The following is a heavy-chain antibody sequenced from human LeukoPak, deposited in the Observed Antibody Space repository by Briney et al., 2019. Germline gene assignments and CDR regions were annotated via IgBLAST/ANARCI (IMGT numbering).Heavy chain of an antibody. Sequence: GGSLRLSCAASGFTFSTYTMNWVRQAPGKGLEWVSSLNPDRRYIFHADSVKGRFNVSRDNAGNSLYLQMNSLRGEDTAVYYCARETGAEGFDYWGQGTLVTVSS. CDR3: ARETGAEGFDY. CDR1: GFTFSTYT. V-gene: IGHV3-21*01. J-gene: IGHJ4*02. CDR2: LNPDRRYI. D-gene: IGHD7-27*01.